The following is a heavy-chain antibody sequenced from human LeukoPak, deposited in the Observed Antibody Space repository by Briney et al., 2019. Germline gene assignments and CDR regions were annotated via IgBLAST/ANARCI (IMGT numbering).Heavy chain of an antibody. J-gene: IGHJ4*02. D-gene: IGHD3-3*01. CDR3: ARGRGITIFGVVTKYYFDY. CDR1: GYTFTSYD. V-gene: IGHV1-8*03. Sequence: ASVKVSCKASGYTFTSYDINWVRQATGQGLEWMGWMNPNSGNTGYAQKFQGRVNITRNTSISTAYMELSSLRSEDTAVYYCARGRGITIFGVVTKYYFDYWGQGTLVTVSS. CDR2: MNPNSGNT.